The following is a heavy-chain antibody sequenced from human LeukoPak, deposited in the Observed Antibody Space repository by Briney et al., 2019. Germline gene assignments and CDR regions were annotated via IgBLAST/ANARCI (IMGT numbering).Heavy chain of an antibody. V-gene: IGHV1-18*01. CDR1: GYTFTSYG. J-gene: IGHJ4*02. Sequence: ASVKVSCKASGYTFTSYGISWVRQAPGQGLEWMGWISAYNGNTNYAQKLQGRVTMTTDTSTSTAYMELRSLRSDDTAVYYCARESRGRLQSGGYFDYWGQGTLVTVSS. CDR3: ARESRGRLQSGGYFDY. D-gene: IGHD6-25*01. CDR2: ISAYNGNT.